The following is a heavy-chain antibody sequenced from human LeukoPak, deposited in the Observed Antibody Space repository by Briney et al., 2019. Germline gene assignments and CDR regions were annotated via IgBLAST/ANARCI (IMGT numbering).Heavy chain of an antibody. J-gene: IGHJ6*02. Sequence: GGSLRLSCAASGFTLSSYWMSWVRQAPGKGLEWVSYTSSSSSTIYYADSVKSRFTISRDNAKNSLYLQMNSLRAEDTAVYYCARIRYYGMDVWGQGTTVTVSS. CDR3: ARIRYYGMDV. CDR2: TSSSSSTI. V-gene: IGHV3-48*04. CDR1: GFTLSSYW.